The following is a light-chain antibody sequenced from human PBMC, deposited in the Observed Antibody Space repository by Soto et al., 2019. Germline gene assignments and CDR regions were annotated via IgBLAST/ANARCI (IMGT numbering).Light chain of an antibody. CDR3: CSYADGSIYF. CDR1: SSDVGGFDF. J-gene: IGLJ1*01. V-gene: IGLV2-14*01. CDR2: EVS. Sequence: QSVLTQPASVSGPPGQSITISCTGTSSDVGGFDFVSWFQRHPGKAPKLLIYEVSRRPSGISNRFSGSKTVNTASLTISGLQAEDEAEYYCCSYADGSIYFFGTGTKVTVL.